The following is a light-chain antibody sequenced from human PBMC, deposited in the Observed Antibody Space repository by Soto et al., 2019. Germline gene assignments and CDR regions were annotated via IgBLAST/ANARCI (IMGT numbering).Light chain of an antibody. Sequence: DIQMTQSPSTLSASVGNRVTITCRASQSVSSWLAWYQQKPGKAPKLLIYKASSLESGVPSRFSGSGSGTEFTLTISSLQPDDFATYYCQQYNSYSTFGQGTKVEMK. V-gene: IGKV1-5*03. CDR3: QQYNSYST. CDR2: KAS. CDR1: QSVSSW. J-gene: IGKJ1*01.